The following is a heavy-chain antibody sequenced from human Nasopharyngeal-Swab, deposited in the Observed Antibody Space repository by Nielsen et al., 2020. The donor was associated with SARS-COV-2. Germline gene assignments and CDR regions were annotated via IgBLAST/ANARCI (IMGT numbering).Heavy chain of an antibody. V-gene: IGHV4-31*03. CDR1: GGSISSSSYY. J-gene: IGHJ6*03. Sequence: SETLSLTCTVSGGSISSSSYYWGWIRQPPGKGLEWIGYIYYSGSTYYNPSLKSRVTISVDTSKNQFSLKLSSVTAADTAVYYCARERGRGGIWNYYYYYMDVWGKGTTVTVSS. D-gene: IGHD3-10*01. CDR3: ARERGRGGIWNYYYYYMDV. CDR2: IYYSGST.